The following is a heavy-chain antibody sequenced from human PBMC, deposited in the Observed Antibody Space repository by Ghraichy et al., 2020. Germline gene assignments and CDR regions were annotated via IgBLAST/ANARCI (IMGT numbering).Heavy chain of an antibody. Sequence: GGSLRLSCAASGFTFSSYSMNWVRQAPGKGLEWVSSISSSSSYIYYADSVKGRFTISRDNAKNSLYLQMNSLRAEDTAVYYCARAPDSSGYHDAFDIWGQGTMVTVSS. CDR1: GFTFSSYS. V-gene: IGHV3-21*01. CDR3: ARAPDSSGYHDAFDI. CDR2: ISSSSSYI. J-gene: IGHJ3*02. D-gene: IGHD3-22*01.